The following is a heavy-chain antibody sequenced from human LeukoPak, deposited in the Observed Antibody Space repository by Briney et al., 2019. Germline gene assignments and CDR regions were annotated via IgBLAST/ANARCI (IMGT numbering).Heavy chain of an antibody. D-gene: IGHD2-2*02. CDR2: ISAYNGNT. CDR3: ARDSGAIVWYFDL. Sequence: ASVKVSCKASGYSFSNFGINWVRQAPGQGLEWMGWISAYNGNTNYAHSPEGRLTLTTDKSTSTVYMELSSLRPDDTAVYFCARDSGAIVWYFDLWGRGTLVTVSS. V-gene: IGHV1-18*01. J-gene: IGHJ2*01. CDR1: GYSFSNFG.